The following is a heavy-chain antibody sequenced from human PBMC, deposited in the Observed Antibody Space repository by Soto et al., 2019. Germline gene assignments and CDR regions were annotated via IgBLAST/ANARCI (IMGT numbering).Heavy chain of an antibody. CDR3: ARLTTSTNPKYSYYYYRDL. D-gene: IGHD2-8*01. CDR1: GYNFSTYG. CDR2: IGVSAGDA. Sequence: QVQLAQSGAEVKKPGASVEVSCKASGYNFSTYGVRWVRQAPGQGLDWMAGIGVSAGDANFAQKFQGRLAVTTDTSTNTASMKLRGLRSDDTAVYYCARLTTSTNPKYSYYYYRDLLGEGTTVTVS. J-gene: IGHJ6*03. V-gene: IGHV1-18*04.